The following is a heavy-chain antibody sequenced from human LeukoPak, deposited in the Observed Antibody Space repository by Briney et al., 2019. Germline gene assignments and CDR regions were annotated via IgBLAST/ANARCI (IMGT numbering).Heavy chain of an antibody. V-gene: IGHV4-4*07. CDR2: IYTSGST. D-gene: IGHD6-13*01. CDR1: GGSTSSYY. J-gene: IGHJ4*02. CDR3: ARFSSSWYPRYYFDY. Sequence: PSETLSLTCTVSGGSTSSYYWSWIRQPAGKGLEWIGRIYTSGSTNYNPSLKSRVTMSVDTSKNQFSLKLSSVTAADTAVYYCARFSSSWYPRYYFDYWGQGTLVTVSS.